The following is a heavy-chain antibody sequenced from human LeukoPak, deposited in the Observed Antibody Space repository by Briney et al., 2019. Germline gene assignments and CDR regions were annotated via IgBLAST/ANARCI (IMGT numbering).Heavy chain of an antibody. J-gene: IGHJ6*02. V-gene: IGHV1-2*02. CDR3: ARERRIYGDYGTYYYGMDV. Sequence: ASVKVSCKASGYTFTGYYMHWVRQAPGQGLEWTGWINPNSGGTNYAQKFQGRVTMTRDTSISTAYMELSRLRSDDTAVYYCARERRIYGDYGTYYYGMDVWGQGTTVTVSS. D-gene: IGHD4-17*01. CDR2: INPNSGGT. CDR1: GYTFTGYY.